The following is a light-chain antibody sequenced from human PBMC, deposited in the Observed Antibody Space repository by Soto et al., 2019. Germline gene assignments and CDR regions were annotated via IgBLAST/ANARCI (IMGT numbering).Light chain of an antibody. CDR3: QQRSVRPWT. CDR1: QSLNTF. CDR2: GAS. Sequence: EIVLTQSPATLSLSPGERATLSCRASQSLNTFLAWYQQKPGLPPRLLIYGASNRATGIPARFSGSESGTDFTLTISSLEPEDFAVYYCQQRSVRPWTFGQGTKVDIK. V-gene: IGKV3-11*01. J-gene: IGKJ1*01.